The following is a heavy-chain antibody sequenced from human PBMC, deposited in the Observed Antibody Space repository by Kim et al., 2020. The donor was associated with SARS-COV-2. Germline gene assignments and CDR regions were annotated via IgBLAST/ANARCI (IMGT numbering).Heavy chain of an antibody. Sequence: YAQKFQGRVTITADKSTSTAYMELSSLRSEDTAVYYCARDLLRRVGAFDYWGQGTLVTVSS. V-gene: IGHV1-69*04. J-gene: IGHJ4*02. D-gene: IGHD1-26*01. CDR3: ARDLLRRVGAFDY.